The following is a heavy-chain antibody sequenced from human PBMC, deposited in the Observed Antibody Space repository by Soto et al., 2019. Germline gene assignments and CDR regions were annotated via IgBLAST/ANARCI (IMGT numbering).Heavy chain of an antibody. V-gene: IGHV4-30-2*01. Sequence: SETLSLTCAVSGGSISSGGYSWSWIRQPPGKGLEWIGYIYHSGSTYYHPSLKSRVTMSVDRSKNQFSLKLSSVTAADTAVYYCARVPAGGNPDYFDYWGQGTLVTVSS. CDR1: GGSISSGGYS. CDR3: ARVPAGGNPDYFDY. D-gene: IGHD2-15*01. CDR2: IYHSGST. J-gene: IGHJ4*02.